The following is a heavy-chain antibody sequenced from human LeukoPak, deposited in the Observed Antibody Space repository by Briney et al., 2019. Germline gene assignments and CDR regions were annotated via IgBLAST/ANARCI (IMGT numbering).Heavy chain of an antibody. Sequence: GGSLRLSCAASGFTFSSFAMSWVRQAPGKGLEWVAPISADAVTTRYADSVKGRFTISRDSSRNTLYLQMNSLRAEDTAIYYCAKETTLTGAADNWGQGTLVTVSS. CDR2: ISADAVTT. CDR1: GFTFSSFA. J-gene: IGHJ4*02. V-gene: IGHV3-23*01. CDR3: AKETTLTGAADN. D-gene: IGHD4-11*01.